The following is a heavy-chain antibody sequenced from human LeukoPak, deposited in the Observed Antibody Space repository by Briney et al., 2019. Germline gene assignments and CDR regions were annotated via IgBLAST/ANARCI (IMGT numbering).Heavy chain of an antibody. J-gene: IGHJ6*02. CDR3: ASRRGPSIVGSGRQTYYYYYGMDV. CDR1: GASISSSTYY. V-gene: IGHV4-39*01. CDR2: IYYSGST. D-gene: IGHD3-10*01. Sequence: SETLSLTCTVSGASISSSTYYWGWIRQPPGKGLEWIGSIYYSGSTYYSPSLKSRVTISVDTSKNQLSLKLSSVTAADTAAYYCASRRGPSIVGSGRQTYYYYYGMDVWGQGTTVTVSS.